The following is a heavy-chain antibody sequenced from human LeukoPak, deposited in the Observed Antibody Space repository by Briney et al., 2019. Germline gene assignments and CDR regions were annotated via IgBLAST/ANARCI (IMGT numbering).Heavy chain of an antibody. CDR2: IIPIFGTA. V-gene: IGHV1-69*05. CDR1: GGTFSSYA. CDR3: ARDHDGYSYYYYYMDV. J-gene: IGHJ6*03. Sequence: SVKVSCKASGGTFSSYAISWVRQAPGQGLEWMGGIIPIFGTANYAQKLQGRVTMTTDTSTSTAYMELRSLRSDDTAVYYCARDHDGYSYYYYYMDVWGKGTTVTVSS. D-gene: IGHD5-24*01.